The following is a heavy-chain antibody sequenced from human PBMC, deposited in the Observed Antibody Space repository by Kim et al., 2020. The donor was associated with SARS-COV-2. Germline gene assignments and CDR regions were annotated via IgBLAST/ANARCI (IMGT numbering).Heavy chain of an antibody. Sequence: GGSLRLSCAASGFTFDDYAMHWVRQAPGKGLEWVSGISWNRGSIGDADSVKGRFTISRDNAKNSLYLQMNSLRAEDTALYYCAKGGYCSSTSCDNWFDPWGAGTLVTVSS. CDR3: AKGGYCSSTSCDNWFDP. CDR2: ISWNRGSI. CDR1: GFTFDDYA. V-gene: IGHV3-9*01. D-gene: IGHD2-2*01. J-gene: IGHJ5*02.